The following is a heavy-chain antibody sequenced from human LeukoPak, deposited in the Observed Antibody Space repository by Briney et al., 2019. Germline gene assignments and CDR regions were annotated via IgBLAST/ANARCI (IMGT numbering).Heavy chain of an antibody. CDR1: GGSISSYC. D-gene: IGHD5-18*01. Sequence: SETLSLTCTVSGGSISSYCWSWIRQPPGKGLEWIGYIYYSGSTNYNPSLKSRVTISVDTSKNQFSLKLSSVTAADTAVYYCARTEDTAMAFDYWGQGTLVTVSS. V-gene: IGHV4-59*01. CDR3: ARTEDTAMAFDY. J-gene: IGHJ4*02. CDR2: IYYSGST.